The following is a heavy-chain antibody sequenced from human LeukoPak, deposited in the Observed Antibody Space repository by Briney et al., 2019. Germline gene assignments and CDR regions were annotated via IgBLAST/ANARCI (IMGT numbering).Heavy chain of an antibody. Sequence: SETLSLTCTVSGGSISSYYWSWIRQPPGKGLECIGYIYYSGSTKYKPSLKSRVTISVDTSKNQFSLKLSSVTAADTAVYYCARGRFLDAFDIWGQGTMVTASS. CDR3: ARGRFLDAFDI. V-gene: IGHV4-59*01. CDR1: GGSISSYY. J-gene: IGHJ3*02. D-gene: IGHD3-3*01. CDR2: IYYSGST.